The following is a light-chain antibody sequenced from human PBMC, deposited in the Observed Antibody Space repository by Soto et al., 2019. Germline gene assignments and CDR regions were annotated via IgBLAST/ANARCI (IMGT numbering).Light chain of an antibody. CDR3: QQYDRAPPIT. Sequence: EIVLTQSPGTLSLSPGERATLSCRASQSVSRGYLAWYQQKPGQSPRLLIYGTSSRATGIPDRYSASGSGTDFTLTISRLEREDFALYYCQQYDRAPPITFGQGTRMEI. V-gene: IGKV3-20*01. CDR1: QSVSRGY. CDR2: GTS. J-gene: IGKJ5*01.